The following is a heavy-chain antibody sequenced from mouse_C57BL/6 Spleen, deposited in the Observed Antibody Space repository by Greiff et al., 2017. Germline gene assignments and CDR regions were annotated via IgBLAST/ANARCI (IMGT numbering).Heavy chain of an antibody. CDR2: INPNNGGT. J-gene: IGHJ4*01. Sequence: VQLQQSGPELVKPGASVKISCKASGYTFTDYYMNWVKQSHGKSLEWIGDINPNNGGTSYNQKFKGKATLTVDKSSSTAYMELRSLTSEDSAVYYCARGAGWGPYYYAMDYWGQGTSVTVSS. D-gene: IGHD3-3*01. CDR1: GYTFTDYY. CDR3: ARGAGWGPYYYAMDY. V-gene: IGHV1-26*01.